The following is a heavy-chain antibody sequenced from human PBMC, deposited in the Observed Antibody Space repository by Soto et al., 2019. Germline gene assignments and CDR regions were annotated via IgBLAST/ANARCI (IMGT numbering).Heavy chain of an antibody. D-gene: IGHD6-19*01. CDR3: ASVPGSPGYHGLDV. V-gene: IGHV3-7*03. J-gene: IGHJ6*02. Sequence: EVQLVESGGGLVQPGGSLRLSCAASGLTFSKYWMTWVRQAPGKGLEWVATIKHDGSEKSNLDSVEGRFTISRDNAKNSLSLKMNSLRVEDTAVYFCASVPGSPGYHGLDVWGQGTTVTVSS. CDR1: GLTFSKYW. CDR2: IKHDGSEK.